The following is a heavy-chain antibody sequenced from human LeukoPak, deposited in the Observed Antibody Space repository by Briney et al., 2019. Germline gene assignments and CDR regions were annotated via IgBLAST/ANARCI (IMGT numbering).Heavy chain of an antibody. V-gene: IGHV4-61*02. CDR1: AGSISSGSYY. CDR3: ARGPYSYDSSGAFDI. CDR2: IYTSGST. D-gene: IGHD3-22*01. J-gene: IGHJ3*02. Sequence: SQTLSLTCTVSAGSISSGSYYWSWIRQPAGKGLEWIGRIYTSGSTNYNPSLKSRVTISVDTSKNQFSLKLSSVTAADTAVYFCARGPYSYDSSGAFDIWGQGTTVTVSS.